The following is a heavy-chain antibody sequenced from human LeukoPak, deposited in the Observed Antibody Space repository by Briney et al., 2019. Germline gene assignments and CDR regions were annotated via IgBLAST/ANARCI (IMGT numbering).Heavy chain of an antibody. CDR1: GGSISSYS. Sequence: SETLSLTCTVSGGSISSYSWNWIRQSPGKGLEWIGRVYHSASINYNPSLKSRVTISVDTSKNQFSLNLSSVTAADTAVYYCVSSYGGYVLDYWGQGTLVIVSS. CDR2: VYHSASI. CDR3: VSSYGGYVLDY. J-gene: IGHJ4*02. V-gene: IGHV4-59*01. D-gene: IGHD5-12*01.